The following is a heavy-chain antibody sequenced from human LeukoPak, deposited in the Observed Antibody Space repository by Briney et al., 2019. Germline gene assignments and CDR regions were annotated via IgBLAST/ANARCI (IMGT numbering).Heavy chain of an antibody. V-gene: IGHV4-39*07. J-gene: IGHJ4*02. Sequence: SETLSLTCTVSGGSISSSSYYWGWIRQPPGKGLEWIGSIYYSGSTYYNPSLKSRVTISVDTSKNQFSLKLSSVTAADTAVYYCARTPGYSSGWYPPYYFDYWGQGTLVTVSS. D-gene: IGHD6-19*01. CDR2: IYYSGST. CDR1: GGSISSSSYY. CDR3: ARTPGYSSGWYPPYYFDY.